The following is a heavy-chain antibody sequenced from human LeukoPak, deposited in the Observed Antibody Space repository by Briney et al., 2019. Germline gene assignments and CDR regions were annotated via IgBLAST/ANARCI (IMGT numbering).Heavy chain of an antibody. D-gene: IGHD6-6*01. Sequence: ASVKVSCKASGYTLTGYYMHWVRQAPGQGLEWMGWINPNSGGTNYAQKFQGRVTMTRDTSISTAYMELSRLRSDDTAVYYCARTYSSSSGRKFYAFDIWGQGTMVTVSS. CDR3: ARTYSSSSGRKFYAFDI. CDR1: GYTLTGYY. J-gene: IGHJ3*02. CDR2: INPNSGGT. V-gene: IGHV1-2*02.